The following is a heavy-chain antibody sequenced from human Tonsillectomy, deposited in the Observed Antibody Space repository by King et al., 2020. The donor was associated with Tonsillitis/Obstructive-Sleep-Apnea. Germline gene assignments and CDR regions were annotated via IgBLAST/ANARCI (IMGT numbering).Heavy chain of an antibody. Sequence: VQLQQWGAGLLKPSETLSLTCAVYGGSFSAYYWSWIRQPPGKGLEWIGEINHSGSTYYNPSLKSRVTISVDTSKNQFSMTLSSLTAADTAVYYCARGLTFYYGLGSYYDNNWFDPWGQGTLVTVSS. CDR1: GGSFSAYY. CDR3: ARGLTFYYGLGSYYDNNWFDP. D-gene: IGHD3-10*01. V-gene: IGHV4-34*01. J-gene: IGHJ5*02. CDR2: INHSGST.